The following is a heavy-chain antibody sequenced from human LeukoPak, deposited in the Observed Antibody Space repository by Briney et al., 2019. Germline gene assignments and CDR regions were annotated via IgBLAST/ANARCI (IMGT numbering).Heavy chain of an antibody. CDR3: ARVNRNFYYDSSGYGHFYYMDV. D-gene: IGHD3-22*01. Sequence: SETLSLTRTVSGGSISSGSYYWRWIRQPAGKGLEWIGRIYTSGSTNYNPSVKSRVTISVDTSKNQFSLKLSSVPVADTAVYYCARVNRNFYYDSSGYGHFYYMDVWGKGTTVTVSS. CDR2: IYTSGST. J-gene: IGHJ6*03. CDR1: GGSISSGSYY. V-gene: IGHV4-61*02.